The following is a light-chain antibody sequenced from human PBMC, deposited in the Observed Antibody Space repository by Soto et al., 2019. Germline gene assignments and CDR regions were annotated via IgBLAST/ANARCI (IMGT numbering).Light chain of an antibody. CDR2: DAS. J-gene: IGKJ4*01. CDR1: QSVSRY. Sequence: EIVLTQSPATLSLSPGERATLSCRASQSVSRYLAWYQQKPGQAPRLLIYDASNRATGIPARFSGSGSGTDFTLTISSLETEDFVVYYCQQRSNWPQVTFGGGTKVEIK. CDR3: QQRSNWPQVT. V-gene: IGKV3-11*01.